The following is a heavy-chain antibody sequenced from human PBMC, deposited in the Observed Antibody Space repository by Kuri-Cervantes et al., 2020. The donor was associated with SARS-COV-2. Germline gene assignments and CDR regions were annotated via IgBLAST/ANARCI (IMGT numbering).Heavy chain of an antibody. CDR2: INPSGGST. Sequence: ASVKVSCKASGYTFTSYYMHWVRQAPGQGLEWMGIINPSGGSTSYAQKFQGRVTMTRNTSISTAYMELSSLRSEDTAVYYCARAGQGSSWYPYWFDPWGQGTLVTVSS. D-gene: IGHD6-13*01. CDR3: ARAGQGSSWYPYWFDP. V-gene: IGHV1-46*01. J-gene: IGHJ5*02. CDR1: GYTFTSYY.